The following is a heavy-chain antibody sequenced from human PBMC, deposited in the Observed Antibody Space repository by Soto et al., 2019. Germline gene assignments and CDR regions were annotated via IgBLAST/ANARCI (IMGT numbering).Heavy chain of an antibody. CDR1: GYSFTSYW. V-gene: IGHV5-51*01. CDR3: ARHDYGGNSSFAFDI. D-gene: IGHD4-17*01. Sequence: PGESLKISCKGSGYSFTSYWIGWVRQMPGEGLEWMGIIYPGDPDTRYSPSFQGQVTISADKSISTAYLQWSSLKATDTAMYYCARHDYGGNSSFAFDIWGQGTMVTVSS. J-gene: IGHJ3*02. CDR2: IYPGDPDT.